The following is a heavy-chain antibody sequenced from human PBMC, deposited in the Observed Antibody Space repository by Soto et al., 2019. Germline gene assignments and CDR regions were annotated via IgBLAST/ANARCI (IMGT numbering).Heavy chain of an antibody. CDR1: GFTFSRYA. CDR3: AKAPISLDGSGYYFASFDY. CDR2: LSGSGSGS. J-gene: IGHJ4*01. V-gene: IGHV3-23*01. Sequence: DVQLLESGGALVQLGGSLRLSCAASGFTFSRYAMNWVRQAPGKGLEWVSTLSGSGSGSYYPDSLRGRFTISRDNSKNPLYLPMNNLRAEDTAVYYCAKAPISLDGSGYYFASFDYWGHGTRVTVSS. D-gene: IGHD3-22*01.